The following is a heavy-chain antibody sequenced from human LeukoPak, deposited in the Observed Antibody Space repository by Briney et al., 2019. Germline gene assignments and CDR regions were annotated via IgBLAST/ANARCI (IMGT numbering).Heavy chain of an antibody. Sequence: SETLSLTCAVYGGSFSGYYWSWIRQPPGKGLEWIGEINHSGSTNYNPSLKSRVTISVDTSKNQFSLKLSSVTAADTAVYYCARRGRGSGWFGYFDYWGQGTLVTVSS. D-gene: IGHD6-19*01. CDR2: INHSGST. CDR3: ARRGRGSGWFGYFDY. J-gene: IGHJ4*02. CDR1: GGSFSGYY. V-gene: IGHV4-34*01.